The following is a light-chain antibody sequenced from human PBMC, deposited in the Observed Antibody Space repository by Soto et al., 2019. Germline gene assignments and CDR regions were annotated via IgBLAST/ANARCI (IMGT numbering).Light chain of an antibody. CDR1: SSDVCGYNF. CDR3: SSYTTTTSLVV. CDR2: DVS. Sequence: QSALTQPASVSGSPGQSITISCSGTSSDVCGYNFVSWYQVHPGKAPRLILYDVSSRPSGVSYRFSGSKSANTASLNISRLQAGDEADYYCSSYTTTTSLVVFGGGTQLTVL. V-gene: IGLV2-14*03. J-gene: IGLJ7*01.